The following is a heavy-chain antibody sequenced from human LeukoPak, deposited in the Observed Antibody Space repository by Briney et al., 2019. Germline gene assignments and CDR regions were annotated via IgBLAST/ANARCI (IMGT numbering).Heavy chain of an antibody. D-gene: IGHD6-19*01. Sequence: PSEALSLTCTVSGNSISSGYYWGWIRQPPGKGLEWIASIYHSGSTYYNPSLKSRVSISMDTSMNQFPLKLSSVTAADTAVYYCARHEQWLVPVDYWGQGTLVTVSS. CDR3: ARHEQWLVPVDY. J-gene: IGHJ4*02. CDR2: IYHSGST. CDR1: GNSISSGYY. V-gene: IGHV4-38-2*02.